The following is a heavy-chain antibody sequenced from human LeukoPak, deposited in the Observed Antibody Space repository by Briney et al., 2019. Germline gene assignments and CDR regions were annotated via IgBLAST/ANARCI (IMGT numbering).Heavy chain of an antibody. Sequence: GGSLRLSCAASGFTFSSYWMRWVRQAPGKGLEWVANINQDGSEKYYVDSVKGRFTISRDNAKNSLYLRMNSLRAEDTAVYYCARDNDDFWSGYYPTWFDPWGQGTLVTVSS. V-gene: IGHV3-7*01. CDR1: GFTFSSYW. J-gene: IGHJ5*02. D-gene: IGHD3-3*01. CDR3: ARDNDDFWSGYYPTWFDP. CDR2: INQDGSEK.